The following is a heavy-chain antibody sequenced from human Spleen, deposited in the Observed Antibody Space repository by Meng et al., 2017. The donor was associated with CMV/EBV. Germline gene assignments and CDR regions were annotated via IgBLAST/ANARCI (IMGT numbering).Heavy chain of an antibody. CDR2: IYDDGSAT. J-gene: IGHJ4*02. Sequence: GGSLRLSCAASGFRFSSYAMNWVRQAPGKGLEWVSIIYDDGSATFYGDSVRGRFIVSRDNSDNTLYLQMNSLRAEDTAVYYCAKVGSLGPWNATGNWGQGTLVTVSS. CDR3: AKVGSLGPWNATGN. V-gene: IGHV3-23*03. CDR1: GFRFSSYA. D-gene: IGHD1-1*01.